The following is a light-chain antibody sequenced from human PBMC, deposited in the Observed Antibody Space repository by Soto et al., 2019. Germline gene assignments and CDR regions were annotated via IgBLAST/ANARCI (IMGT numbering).Light chain of an antibody. J-gene: IGLJ3*02. Sequence: QSALTQPASVSGSPGQSITISCTGTSTDVGGYNYVSWYQQYPGKAPNLMIYEVSNRPSGVSNRFSGSKSGNTASLTISGLQAEDEADYYCSSHTSSRTAVFGGGTKLTVL. CDR2: EVS. CDR1: STDVGGYNY. CDR3: SSHTSSRTAV. V-gene: IGLV2-14*01.